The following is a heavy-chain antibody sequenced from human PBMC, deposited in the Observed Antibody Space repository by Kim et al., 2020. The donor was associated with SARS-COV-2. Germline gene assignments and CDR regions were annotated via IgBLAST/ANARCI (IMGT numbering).Heavy chain of an antibody. V-gene: IGHV1-2*02. CDR3: ATWIPVPAGRVPY. Sequence: ASVKVSCNGSGYTCSDDHMHGVRYAHGQVRDCWGWINCKSCDTKYSQMFQGRVNVIRDTYISTAYMDLSGLMSDDTAVYYCATWIPVPAGRVPYWGPGTLGTVSS. D-gene: IGHD2-2*03. CDR1: GYTCSDDH. J-gene: IGHJ4*02. CDR2: INCKSCDT.